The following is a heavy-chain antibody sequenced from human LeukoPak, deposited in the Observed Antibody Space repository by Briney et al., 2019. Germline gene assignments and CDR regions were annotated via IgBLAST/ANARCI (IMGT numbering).Heavy chain of an antibody. CDR3: ARRDIVVVVAATYAFDI. D-gene: IGHD2-15*01. V-gene: IGHV4-59*12. Sequence: SETLSLTCTVSGGSISNKYWSWIRQPPGKGLEWIGYIYYSGSTNYNPSLKSRVTISVDTSKNQFSLKLSSVTAADTAVYYCARRDIVVVVAATYAFDIWGQGTMVTVSS. J-gene: IGHJ3*02. CDR2: IYYSGST. CDR1: GGSISNKY.